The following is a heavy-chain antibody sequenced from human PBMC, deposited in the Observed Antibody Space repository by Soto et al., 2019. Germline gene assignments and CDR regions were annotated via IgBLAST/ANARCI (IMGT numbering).Heavy chain of an antibody. CDR3: ARDRRDDRGNWFDP. CDR1: GFTFSRYG. D-gene: IGHD3-10*01. Sequence: QVQLVESGRGVAQPGTSLRLSCAASGFTFSRYGMHWVRQAPGKGPEWVAMIWYDGSHKNYGDSVKGRFTITRDNPKNALFLLMDGLRVEDTALYYCARDRRDDRGNWFDPWGQGIMVTVSS. CDR2: IWYDGSHK. V-gene: IGHV3-33*01. J-gene: IGHJ5*02.